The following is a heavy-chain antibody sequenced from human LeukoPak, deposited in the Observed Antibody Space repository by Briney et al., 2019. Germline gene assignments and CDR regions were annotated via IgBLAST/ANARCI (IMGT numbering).Heavy chain of an antibody. D-gene: IGHD1-20*01. Sequence: ASVKVSCKASGYTFTSYYIHWVRQAPGQGLEWMGLINPSGGSTNYAQKFQGRVTMTRDTSISTAYMELSRLRSDDTAVYYCARGITGSGYWGQGTLVTVSS. V-gene: IGHV1-46*01. CDR3: ARGITGSGY. CDR1: GYTFTSYY. J-gene: IGHJ4*02. CDR2: INPSGGST.